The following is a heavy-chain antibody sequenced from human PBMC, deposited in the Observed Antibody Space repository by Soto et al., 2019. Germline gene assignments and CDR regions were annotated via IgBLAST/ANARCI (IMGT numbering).Heavy chain of an antibody. J-gene: IGHJ5*02. D-gene: IGHD2-2*01. Sequence: ASVKVSCKASGYTFTSYGISWVRQAPGQGLEWMGWISAYNGNTNYAQKLQGRVTMTTDTSTSTAYMELRSLRSDDTAVYYCARDLTRYCSSTSCSPFDPWGQGTLVTVS. CDR2: ISAYNGNT. CDR3: ARDLTRYCSSTSCSPFDP. CDR1: GYTFTSYG. V-gene: IGHV1-18*01.